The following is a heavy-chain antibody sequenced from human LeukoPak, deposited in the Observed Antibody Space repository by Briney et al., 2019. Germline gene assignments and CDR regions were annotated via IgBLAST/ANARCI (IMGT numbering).Heavy chain of an antibody. J-gene: IGHJ4*02. D-gene: IGHD1-14*01. V-gene: IGHV4-39*07. CDR2: HSHSASA. Sequence: SETLSLTCTVSGASINSDTYYWGWMGQPPGKGLEWIGPHSHSASAYYTPSLRSRITMSLDTSENQHSLKLYSVTAADTAIYYCARYQTGTMFAVWGQGPLVTISS. CDR1: GASINSDTYY. CDR3: ARYQTGTMFAV.